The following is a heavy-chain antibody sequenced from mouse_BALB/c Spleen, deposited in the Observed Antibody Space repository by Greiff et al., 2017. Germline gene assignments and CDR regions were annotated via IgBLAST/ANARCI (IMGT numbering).Heavy chain of an antibody. CDR3: TRGEVRAKFDY. Sequence: VQLQQSGTVLARPGASVKMSCKASGYTFTSYWMHWVKQRPGQGLEWIGAIYPGNSDTSYNQKFKGKAKLTAVTSTSTAYMELSSLTNEDSAVYYCTRGEVRAKFDYWGQGTTLTVSS. V-gene: IGHV1-5*01. D-gene: IGHD2-14*01. CDR2: IYPGNSDT. J-gene: IGHJ2*01. CDR1: GYTFTSYW.